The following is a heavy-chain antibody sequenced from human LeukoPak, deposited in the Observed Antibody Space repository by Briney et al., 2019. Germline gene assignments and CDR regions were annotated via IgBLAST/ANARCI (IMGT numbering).Heavy chain of an antibody. V-gene: IGHV4-39*07. CDR1: GGSISSSSYY. D-gene: IGHD1-26*01. CDR2: IYYSGST. J-gene: IGHJ4*02. Sequence: SETLSLTCTVSGGSISSSSYYWGWIRQPPGKGLEWIGSIYYSGSTYYNPSLKSRVTISLDTSKNQFSLKLSSVSAEDTALYYCARERLGGSYYRPVEYWGQGTLVTVSS. CDR3: ARERLGGSYYRPVEY.